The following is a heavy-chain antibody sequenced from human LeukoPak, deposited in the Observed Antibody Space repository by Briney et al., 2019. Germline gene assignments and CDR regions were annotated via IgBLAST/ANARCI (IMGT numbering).Heavy chain of an antibody. Sequence: SETLSLTCNVSGGSISNYWWSWIRQPPGKGLEWIGYVFDRGLTNYNPSLKSRVTISVVTSKKQFSLKLSSVTAADTAVYYCARGNSRSWNYFDYWGQGTLVTVSS. D-gene: IGHD6-13*01. J-gene: IGHJ4*02. CDR1: GGSISNYW. V-gene: IGHV4-59*01. CDR3: ARGNSRSWNYFDY. CDR2: VFDRGLT.